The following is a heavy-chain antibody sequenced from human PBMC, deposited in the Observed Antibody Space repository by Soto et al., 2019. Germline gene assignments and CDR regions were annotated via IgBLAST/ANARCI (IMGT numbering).Heavy chain of an antibody. CDR1: GGSISGSNW. Sequence: QVQLQESGPGLVKPSGTLSLTCAVSGGSISGSNWWGWVRQTPGKGLEWIGEIYHSGNTNYNPSLNTRVPISVDKSKNQFSLRLTSVTAADTAVYYCAKGVRYSSSLYWGYWGQGTLVTVSS. D-gene: IGHD6-13*01. CDR2: IYHSGNT. J-gene: IGHJ4*02. CDR3: AKGVRYSSSLYWGY. V-gene: IGHV4-4*02.